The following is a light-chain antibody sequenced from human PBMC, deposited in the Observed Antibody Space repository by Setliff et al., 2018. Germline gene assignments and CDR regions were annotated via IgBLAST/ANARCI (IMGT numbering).Light chain of an antibody. CDR3: AAWDDSLNGYV. CDR2: TNN. V-gene: IGLV1-44*01. J-gene: IGLJ1*01. CDR1: SSNIGSNT. Sequence: QSVLTQPPSASGTPGQRVTISCSGTSSNIGSNTVNWYQQFPGTAPKLLIQTNNQLPSGVPDRFSGSKSGTSASLAISGLQSEDEADYYCAAWDDSLNGYVFGTGTKVTVL.